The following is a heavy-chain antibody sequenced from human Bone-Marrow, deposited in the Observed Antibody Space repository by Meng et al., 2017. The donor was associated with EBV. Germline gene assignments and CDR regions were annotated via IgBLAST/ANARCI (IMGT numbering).Heavy chain of an antibody. Sequence: HVPLQEGGAGLLKPTETLSPTCAVYGRSFSGYYWRWVRQPPGKGLEWIGEINHSGSTNYNPSLKSRVTILVDTSKNQFPLKLSSVTVADTAIYYCARDPDGQIDYWGQGTLVTVSS. J-gene: IGHJ4*02. CDR3: ARDPDGQIDY. CDR1: GRSFSGYY. V-gene: IGHV4-34*01. CDR2: INHSGST.